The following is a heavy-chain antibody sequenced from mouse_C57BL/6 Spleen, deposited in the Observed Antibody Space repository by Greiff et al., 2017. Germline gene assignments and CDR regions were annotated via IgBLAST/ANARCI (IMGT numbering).Heavy chain of an antibody. CDR1: GCTFTDYE. Sequence: QVQLQQSGAELVRPGASVTLSCKASGCTFTDYEMHWVKQTPVHGLEWIGAIDPETGGTAYNQKFKGKAILTADKSSSTAYMELRSLTSEASAVYYGTRPSGYWFAYWGQGTLVTVSA. D-gene: IGHD3-2*02. CDR3: TRPSGYWFAY. J-gene: IGHJ3*01. CDR2: IDPETGGT. V-gene: IGHV1-15*01.